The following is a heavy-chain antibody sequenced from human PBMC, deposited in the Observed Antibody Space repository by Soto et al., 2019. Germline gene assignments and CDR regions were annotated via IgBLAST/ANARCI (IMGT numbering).Heavy chain of an antibody. V-gene: IGHV4-30-4*01. Sequence: PSETLSLTCTVSGGSISSGDYYWSWIRQPPGKGLEWIGYIYYSGSTYYNPSLKSRVTISVDTSKNQFSLKLSSVTAADTAVYYCARQDIVLVPAAREHNWFDPWGQGTLVTVSS. J-gene: IGHJ5*02. D-gene: IGHD2-2*01. CDR1: GGSISSGDYY. CDR2: IYYSGST. CDR3: ARQDIVLVPAAREHNWFDP.